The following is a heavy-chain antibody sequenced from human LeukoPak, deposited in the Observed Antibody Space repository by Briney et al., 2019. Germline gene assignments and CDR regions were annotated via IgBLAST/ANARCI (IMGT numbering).Heavy chain of an antibody. J-gene: IGHJ6*03. CDR3: AVAATPNYYYYYYMDV. CDR1: GYTFTSYD. D-gene: IGHD2-15*01. V-gene: IGHV1-8*01. CDR2: MNPNSGNT. Sequence: GASVKDSCKASGYTFTSYDINWVRQATGQGLEWMGWMNPNSGNTGYAQKFQGRVTTTRNTSISTAYMELSSLRSEDTAVYYCAVAATPNYYYYYYMDVWGKGTTVTVSS.